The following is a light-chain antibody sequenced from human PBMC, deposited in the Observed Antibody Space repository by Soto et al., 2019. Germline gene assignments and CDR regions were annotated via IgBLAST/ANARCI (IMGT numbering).Light chain of an antibody. CDR2: KAS. CDR1: QTISSW. V-gene: IGKV1-5*03. J-gene: IGKJ1*01. CDR3: QHYNSYSET. Sequence: DIQITQSPSRLSASVGDRVTIPCRASQTISSWLAWYQQKPGKAPKILIYKASTLKSGVPSRFSGSGSGTECTRTISSLQPDDFATDYCQHYNSYSETFGQGTKVDIK.